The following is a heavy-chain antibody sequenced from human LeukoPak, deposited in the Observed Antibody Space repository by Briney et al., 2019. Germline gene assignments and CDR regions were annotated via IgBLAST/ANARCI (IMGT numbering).Heavy chain of an antibody. D-gene: IGHD3-9*01. CDR2: IYYSGST. J-gene: IGHJ5*02. CDR3: ARSGGVLRYFDWLLRNWFDP. CDR1: GGSISSSSYY. Sequence: PSETLSLTCTVSGGSISSSSYYWGWIRQPPGKGLEWIGNIYYSGSTYYNPSLKSRVTISVDTSKNQFSLKLSSVTAADTAVYYCARSGGVLRYFDWLLRNWFDPWGQGTLVTVSS. V-gene: IGHV4-39*07.